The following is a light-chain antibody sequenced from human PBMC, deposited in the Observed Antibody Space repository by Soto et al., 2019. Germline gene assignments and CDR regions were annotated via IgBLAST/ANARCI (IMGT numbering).Light chain of an antibody. J-gene: IGLJ1*01. CDR3: SSYTSSSTF. CDR2: DVS. V-gene: IGLV2-14*01. CDR1: SSDVGGYNY. Sequence: QSALTQPASVSGSPGQSITISCTGTSSDVGGYNYVSWYQQHPGTAPKLMIYDVSNRPSGVSNRFSGSKSGNTASLTISGLQAEDEADYYCSSYTSSSTFFGTGTKLTVL.